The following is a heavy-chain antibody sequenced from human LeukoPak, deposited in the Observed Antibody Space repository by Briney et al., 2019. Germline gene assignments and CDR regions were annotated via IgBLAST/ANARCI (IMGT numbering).Heavy chain of an antibody. Sequence: GGSLRLSCAASGFTFSSYAMSWVRQAPGKGLEWVSAISGSGGSTYYADSVKGRFTISRDNSKNTLYLQMNSLRAEDTAVYYCAKDLSSIAAAGTPLDYWGRGTLVTVSS. D-gene: IGHD6-13*01. CDR1: GFTFSSYA. V-gene: IGHV3-23*01. J-gene: IGHJ4*02. CDR3: AKDLSSIAAAGTPLDY. CDR2: ISGSGGST.